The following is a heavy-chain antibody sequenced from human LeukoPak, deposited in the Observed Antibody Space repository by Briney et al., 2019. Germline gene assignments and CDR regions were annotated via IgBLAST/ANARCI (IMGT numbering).Heavy chain of an antibody. V-gene: IGHV4-34*01. J-gene: IGHJ4*02. CDR1: GGSFSGYY. D-gene: IGHD3-22*01. CDR3: ARRVIVVVPDYFDY. Sequence: SETLSLTCAVYGGSFSGYYWSWIRQPPGKGLEWIGEINHSGSTNYNPSLKSRITISVDTSKNQFSLKLSSVAAADTAVYYCARRVIVVVPDYFDYWGQGTLVTVSS. CDR2: INHSGST.